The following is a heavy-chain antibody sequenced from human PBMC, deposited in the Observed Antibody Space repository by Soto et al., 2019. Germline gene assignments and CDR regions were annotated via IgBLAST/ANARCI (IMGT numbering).Heavy chain of an antibody. J-gene: IGHJ6*03. CDR3: TRRTRSAIFGVVIIYYYYMDV. V-gene: IGHV3-49*03. Sequence: GGSLRLSCTASGFTFGDYAMSWLRQAPGKGLEWVGFIRSKAYGGTTEYAASVKGRFTISRDDSKSIAYLQMNSLKTEDTAVYYFTRRTRSAIFGVVIIYYYYMDVWGKGTTVTVSS. CDR1: GFTFGDYA. D-gene: IGHD3-3*01. CDR2: IRSKAYGGTT.